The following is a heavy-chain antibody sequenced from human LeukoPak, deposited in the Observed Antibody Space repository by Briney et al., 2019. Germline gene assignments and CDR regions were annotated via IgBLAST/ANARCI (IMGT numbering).Heavy chain of an antibody. CDR3: ARLGDGYTMFDY. CDR2: INWNGGST. CDR1: GLSFDDYG. J-gene: IGHJ4*02. V-gene: IGHV3-20*04. Sequence: GGSLRLSCAASGLSFDDYGMSWVRQAPGKGLEWVSGINWNGGSTLYADSVKGRFTISRDNAKNSLYLQMKSLRAKDTALYYCARLGDGYTMFDYWGQGTLVTVSS. D-gene: IGHD5-24*01.